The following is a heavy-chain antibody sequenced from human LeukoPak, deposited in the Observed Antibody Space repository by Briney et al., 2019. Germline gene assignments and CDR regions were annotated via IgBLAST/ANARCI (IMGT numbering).Heavy chain of an antibody. Sequence: SETLSLTCTVSGGSISSYYWSWLRQPPGKGLEWIGYIYYSGSTNYNPSLESRVTISVDTSKNQFSLKLSSVTAADTAVYYCARDIAAAGTHFDYWGQGILVTVSS. V-gene: IGHV4-59*01. D-gene: IGHD6-13*01. CDR2: IYYSGST. CDR3: ARDIAAAGTHFDY. J-gene: IGHJ4*02. CDR1: GGSISSYY.